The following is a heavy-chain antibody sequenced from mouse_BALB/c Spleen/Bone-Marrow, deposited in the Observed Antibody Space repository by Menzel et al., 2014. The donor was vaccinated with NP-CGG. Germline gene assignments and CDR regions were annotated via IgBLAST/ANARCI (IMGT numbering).Heavy chain of an antibody. CDR2: INPSTGYT. D-gene: IGHD1-1*01. Sequence: VQGVESGAELAKPGASVKMSCKASGYTFTSYWMHWVKQRPGQGLEWIGYINPSTGYTEYNQKFKDKATLTADKSSSTAYMQLSSLTSEDSAVYCCARSGTVVDPALIYWGQGTLVTVSA. V-gene: IGHV1-7*01. CDR3: ARSGTVVDPALIY. CDR1: GYTFTSYW. J-gene: IGHJ3*01.